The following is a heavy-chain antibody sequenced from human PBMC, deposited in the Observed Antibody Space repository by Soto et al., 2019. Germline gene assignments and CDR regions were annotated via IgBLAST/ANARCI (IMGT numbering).Heavy chain of an antibody. J-gene: IGHJ5*02. CDR1: GDSVSKYY. Sequence: SETLSLTCTVSGDSVSKYYWNWIRQPAGKGLEWIGRIHSTRSPNYNPSLKSRVTMSVDTSKNQFSLKLNLTSVTAADTAVYYCARSPAYGDYANLDTWGQGTLVTSPQ. CDR3: ARSPAYGDYANLDT. D-gene: IGHD4-17*01. CDR2: IHSTRSP. V-gene: IGHV4-4*07.